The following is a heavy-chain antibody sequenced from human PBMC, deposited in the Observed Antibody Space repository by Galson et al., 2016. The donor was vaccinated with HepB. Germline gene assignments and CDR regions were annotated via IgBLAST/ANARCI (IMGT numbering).Heavy chain of an antibody. CDR2: TSYDGNTE. CDR3: ARGYLRPYYYDNRYYFPLDY. CDR1: GFTFSSYA. J-gene: IGHJ4*02. Sequence: SLRLSCAASGFTFSSYAMHWFRQALGKGLEWVAVTSYDGNTEHYADSVKGRFTISRDNSKNTLYLQVNRLTADDTAVYYCARGYLRPYYYDNRYYFPLDYWGQGTLVTVSS. D-gene: IGHD3-22*01. V-gene: IGHV3-30-3*01.